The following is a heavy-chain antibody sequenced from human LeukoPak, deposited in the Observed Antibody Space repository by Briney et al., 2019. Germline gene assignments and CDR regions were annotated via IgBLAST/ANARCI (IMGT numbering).Heavy chain of an antibody. J-gene: IGHJ3*02. CDR1: GGSFSGYY. D-gene: IGHD2-2*01. CDR2: INHSGST. Sequence: SETLSLTCAVYGGSFSGYYWSWIRQPPGKGLEWIGEINHSGSTNYNPSLKSRVTISVDTSKNQFSLKLSSVTAADTAVYYCARGYCSSTSCYKLGNGAFDIWGQGTMVTVSS. V-gene: IGHV4-34*01. CDR3: ARGYCSSTSCYKLGNGAFDI.